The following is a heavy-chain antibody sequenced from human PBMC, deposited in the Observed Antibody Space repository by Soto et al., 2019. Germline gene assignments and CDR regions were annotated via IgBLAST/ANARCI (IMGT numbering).Heavy chain of an antibody. J-gene: IGHJ6*02. CDR3: AKETVNTLVTYAMDV. CDR2: IWYDGGNK. Sequence: QGQLVESGGGVVQPGRSLRLSCAAPGFTFSSYAMHWVLQAPGKGLEWVAVIWYDGGNKYYADSVKGRFTISRDNSKNTLYLEMDSLRAEDTAVYYCAKETVNTLVTYAMDVWGQGTTVIVSS. V-gene: IGHV3-33*06. CDR1: GFTFSSYA. D-gene: IGHD2-15*01.